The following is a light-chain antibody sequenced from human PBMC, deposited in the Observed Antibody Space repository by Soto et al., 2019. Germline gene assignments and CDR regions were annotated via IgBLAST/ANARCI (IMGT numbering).Light chain of an antibody. V-gene: IGLV1-40*01. J-gene: IGLJ1*01. CDR2: GTT. Sequence: QSALTQPPSVSVPAGQRVSISCTGSSSNIGAGYDVHWYQQLPGTAPKLLIYGTTNPPSAAPDRFSGSTSGTSASLSISGLQAEDEADYYCQSFICSLFYVFGIGTKVTVL. CDR3: QSFICSLFYV. CDR1: SSNIGAGYD.